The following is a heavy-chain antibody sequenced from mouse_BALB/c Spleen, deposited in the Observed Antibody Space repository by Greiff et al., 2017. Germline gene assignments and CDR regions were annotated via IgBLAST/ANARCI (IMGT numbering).Heavy chain of an antibody. V-gene: IGHV14-4*02. CDR3: NAYYYGSRFAY. CDR2: IDPENGDT. Sequence: VQLKQSGAELVRSGASVKLSCTASGFNIKDYYMHWVKQRPEQGLEWIGWIDPENGDTEYAPKFQGKATMTADTSSNTAYLQLSSLTSEDTAVYYCNAYYYGSRFAYWGQGTLVTVSA. J-gene: IGHJ3*01. CDR1: GFNIKDYY. D-gene: IGHD1-1*01.